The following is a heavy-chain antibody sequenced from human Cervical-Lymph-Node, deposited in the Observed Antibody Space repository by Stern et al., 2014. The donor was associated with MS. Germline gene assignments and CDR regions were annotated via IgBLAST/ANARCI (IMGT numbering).Heavy chain of an antibody. Sequence: VQLVESGGGLVQPGGSLRLSCAASGFTFSSYAMSWVRQAPGKGLEWVSAISGSGGSTYYADSVKGRFTISRDNSKNTLYLQMNSLRAEDTAVYYCAKDRISSGYYSGLFDYWGQGTLVTVSS. CDR1: GFTFSSYA. CDR3: AKDRISSGYYSGLFDY. D-gene: IGHD3-22*01. CDR2: ISGSGGST. J-gene: IGHJ4*02. V-gene: IGHV3-23*04.